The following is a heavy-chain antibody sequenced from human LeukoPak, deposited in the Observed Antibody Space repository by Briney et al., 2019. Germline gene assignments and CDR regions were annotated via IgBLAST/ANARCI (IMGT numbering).Heavy chain of an antibody. CDR1: GGSISSYY. CDR3: ARNNYYDSSDRLGYFDY. CDR2: IYYSGST. D-gene: IGHD3-22*01. V-gene: IGHV4-59*01. Sequence: SETLSLTCTVSGGSISSYYWSWIRQPPGKGLEWIGYIYYSGSTNYNPSLKSRVTISVDTSKNRFSLKLSSVTATDTAVYYCARNNYYDSSDRLGYFDYWGQGTLVTVSS. J-gene: IGHJ4*02.